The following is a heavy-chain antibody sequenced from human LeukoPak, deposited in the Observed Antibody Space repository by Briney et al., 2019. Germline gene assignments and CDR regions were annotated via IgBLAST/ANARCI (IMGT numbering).Heavy chain of an antibody. CDR1: GGSISSYY. V-gene: IGHV4-59*01. CDR3: ARDLSGSGSYRHFDY. Sequence: SETLSLTCTVSGGSISSYYWSWIRQPPGKGLEWIGYIYYSGSTNYNPSLKSRVTISVDTSKNQFSLKLSSVTAADTAVYYCARDLSGSGSYRHFDYWGQGTLVTVSS. CDR2: IYYSGST. D-gene: IGHD3-10*01. J-gene: IGHJ4*02.